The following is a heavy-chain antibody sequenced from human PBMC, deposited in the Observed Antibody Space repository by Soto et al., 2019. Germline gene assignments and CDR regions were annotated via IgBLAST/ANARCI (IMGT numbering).Heavy chain of an antibody. D-gene: IGHD1-26*01. Sequence: VNLVHPGAAVKKLGASVKVSSKVSGYTLTDLSMPWFHQAPGKGLEWMGGFVSEDGETIYAQKFQGRVTMTEDTSTDTADMELSSLRSEDTAVYYCATASVGAIPWGQGTLVTVSS. CDR2: FVSEDGET. V-gene: IGHV1-24*01. J-gene: IGHJ5*02. CDR3: ATASVGAIP. CDR1: GYTLTDLS.